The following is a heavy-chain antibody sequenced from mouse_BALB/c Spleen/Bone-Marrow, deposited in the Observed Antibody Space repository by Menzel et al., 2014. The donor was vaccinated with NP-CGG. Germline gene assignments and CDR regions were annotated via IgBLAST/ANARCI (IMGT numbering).Heavy chain of an antibody. CDR2: ISYSGST. CDR3: ARGGGSSYNYAMDY. J-gene: IGHJ4*01. Sequence: VQLKESGPNLVKPSQTLSLTCSVTGDSITSGYWNWIRKFPGNKLEYMGYISYSGSTYYNPSLKSRISITRDTSKNQYYLQLNSVTTEDTATYYCARGGGSSYNYAMDYWGQGTSVTVSS. CDR1: GDSITSGY. V-gene: IGHV3-8*02. D-gene: IGHD1-1*01.